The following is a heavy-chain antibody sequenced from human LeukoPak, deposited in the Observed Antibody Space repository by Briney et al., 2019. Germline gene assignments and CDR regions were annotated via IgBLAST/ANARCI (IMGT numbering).Heavy chain of an antibody. CDR1: GFTFSSNW. J-gene: IGHJ4*02. V-gene: IGHV3-7*01. Sequence: GGSLRLSCAASGFTFSSNWMTWFRQAPGKGLGWVANIKQDGSEEYYVDSVKGRFTISRDNAKNSLYLQMNSLRAEDTAVYYCARDGLGSAFDYWGQGTLVTVSS. D-gene: IGHD3/OR15-3a*01. CDR2: IKQDGSEE. CDR3: ARDGLGSAFDY.